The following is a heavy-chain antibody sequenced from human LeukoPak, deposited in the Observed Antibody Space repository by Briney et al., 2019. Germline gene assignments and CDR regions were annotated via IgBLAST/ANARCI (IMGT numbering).Heavy chain of an antibody. Sequence: PGGSLRLSCAASGFTFSSYWMHWVRQAPGKGLVWVSRINSDGSSTSYADSVKGRLTISRDNAKNTLYLQMNSLRAEDTAVYYCARGLRGCSSTSCYMALGYWGQGTLVTVSS. J-gene: IGHJ4*02. CDR2: INSDGSST. V-gene: IGHV3-74*01. CDR3: ARGLRGCSSTSCYMALGY. CDR1: GFTFSSYW. D-gene: IGHD2-2*02.